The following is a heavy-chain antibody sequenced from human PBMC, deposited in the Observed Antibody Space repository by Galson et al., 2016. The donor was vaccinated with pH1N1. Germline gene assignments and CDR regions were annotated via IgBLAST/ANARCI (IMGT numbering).Heavy chain of an antibody. J-gene: IGHJ4*02. V-gene: IGHV1-46*01. CDR2: INPGDGNV. CDR1: ASTFSRYY. Sequence: VKVSCKASASTFSRYYIHWMREAPGQGLQWMGIINPGDGNVIYAQKFQDRITMTRDRPTTTVHMEISSLTSEDTAIYYCAQYSSSSGDPAWGQGTLVTVSS. CDR3: AQYSSSSGDPA. D-gene: IGHD3-22*01.